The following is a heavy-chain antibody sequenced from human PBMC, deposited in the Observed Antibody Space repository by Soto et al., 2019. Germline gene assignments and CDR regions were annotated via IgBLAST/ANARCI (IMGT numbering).Heavy chain of an antibody. J-gene: IGHJ6*02. CDR1: GGSISSGDYF. Sequence: QVQLQESGPGLVKPSQTLSLTCTVSGGSISSGDYFWSWIRQSPGMGLEWTRYISSIECTYYNPSLKSRVSVSRDTSKNQFSLKLSSVTTTDTAVYYCARGLVIRPYYYHGMDVWGQGTTVTVSS. CDR2: ISSIECT. V-gene: IGHV4-30-4*01. CDR3: ARGLVIRPYYYHGMDV. D-gene: IGHD3-9*01.